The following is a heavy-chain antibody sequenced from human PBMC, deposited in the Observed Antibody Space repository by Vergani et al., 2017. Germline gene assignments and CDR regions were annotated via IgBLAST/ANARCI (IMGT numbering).Heavy chain of an antibody. V-gene: IGHV5-51*01. CDR3: TRHVPCGDGACLHFDQ. CDR1: KSSFISNE. J-gene: IGHJ4*02. D-gene: IGHD2-21*01. CDR2: INPIDSKI. Sequence: EVMLVQSGAEVKKPGESLKISCKYSKSSFISNEIAWVRQMSGKGLQWMGNINPIDSKIAYSPSFQGQAIMSLDKSITTAYLQWRSLKASDTAIYYCTRHVPCGDGACLHFDQWGQGTQVTVSS.